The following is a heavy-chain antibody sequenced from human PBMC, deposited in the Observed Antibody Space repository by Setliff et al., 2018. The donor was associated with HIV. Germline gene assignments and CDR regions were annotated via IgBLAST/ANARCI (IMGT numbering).Heavy chain of an antibody. CDR3: ARAPRSPLRWRDNLLSSSSFFMDV. CDR2: IYPGDSDT. D-gene: IGHD2-21*01. V-gene: IGHV5-51*01. Sequence: PGESLKISCEASGYIFTDYWIGWVRQMLGKGLEWMGIIYPGDSDTRYSPSFQGQVTFSADKSISAVYLQWDSLKASDSAIYYCARAPRSPLRWRDNLLSSSSFFMDVWGKGTT. J-gene: IGHJ6*03. CDR1: GYIFTDYW.